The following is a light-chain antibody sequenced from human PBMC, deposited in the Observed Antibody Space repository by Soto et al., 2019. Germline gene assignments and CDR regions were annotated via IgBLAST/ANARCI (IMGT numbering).Light chain of an antibody. V-gene: IGKV1-27*01. CDR1: QGISYH. CDR2: GAS. J-gene: IGKJ1*01. CDR3: QKYNGAPRT. Sequence: DIQMTQSPSSLSASVGDRVTITCRASQGISYHVAWYQQKPGRVPKLLIYGASTLQSGVPSRFSGSGSGTDFTLTISSLQPEDFATYYCQKYNGAPRTFGQGTKVEFK.